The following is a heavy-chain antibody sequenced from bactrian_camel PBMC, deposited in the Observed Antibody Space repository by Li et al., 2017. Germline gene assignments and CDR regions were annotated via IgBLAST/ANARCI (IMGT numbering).Heavy chain of an antibody. CDR1: GFTRSVYD. J-gene: IGHJ4*01. Sequence: VQLVESGGGLVQPGGFLRLSCAASGFTRSVYDMSWVRQAPGKGLEWVSAISYQGARTYYADSVKGRFTISRDNAKNTVYLQMINLKPEDTAMYYCNTWGSCKTVWGHGTQVTVS. CDR2: ISYQGART. D-gene: IGHD5*01. V-gene: IGHV3S40*01. CDR3: NTWGSCKTV.